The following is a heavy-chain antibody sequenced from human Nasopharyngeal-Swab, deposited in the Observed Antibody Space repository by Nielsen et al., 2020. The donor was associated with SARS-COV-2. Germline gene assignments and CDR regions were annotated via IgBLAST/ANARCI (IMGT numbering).Heavy chain of an antibody. J-gene: IGHJ4*02. V-gene: IGHV4-59*01. Sequence: SETLSLTCTVSGGSISSYYWSWIRQPPGKGLEWIGYIYYSGSTNYNPSLKSRVTISVDTSKNQFSLKLSPVTAADTAVYYCARASDYGGNYEPFDYWGQGTLVTVSS. D-gene: IGHD4-23*01. CDR2: IYYSGST. CDR3: ARASDYGGNYEPFDY. CDR1: GGSISSYY.